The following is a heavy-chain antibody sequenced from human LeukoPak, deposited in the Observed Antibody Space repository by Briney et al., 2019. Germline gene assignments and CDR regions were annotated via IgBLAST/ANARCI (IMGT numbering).Heavy chain of an antibody. D-gene: IGHD3-10*01. Sequence: ASVKVSCKASGYTFTSYAMNWVRQAPGQGLEWMGWINTNTGNPTYAQGFTGRFVFSLDTSVSTAYLQISSLKAEDTAVYYCARVMGAMVRGVIIANPYYYYMDVWGKGTTVTVSS. V-gene: IGHV7-4-1*02. CDR3: ARVMGAMVRGVIIANPYYYYMDV. J-gene: IGHJ6*03. CDR1: GYTFTSYA. CDR2: INTNTGNP.